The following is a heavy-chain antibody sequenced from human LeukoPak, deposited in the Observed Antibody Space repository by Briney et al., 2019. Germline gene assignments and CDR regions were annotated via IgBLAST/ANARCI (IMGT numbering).Heavy chain of an antibody. CDR2: ISSDRSNT. J-gene: IGHJ4*02. Sequence: GGPVSLFCATCGFICSLYAVHGVRHARGKARECVAVISSDRSNTYYAASVKGRFTTSRDHSNNTLYLQMISLRAEDTAVYYCAYGSSRTYDFDYWGQGTLVTVSS. D-gene: IGHD6-13*01. CDR3: AYGSSRTYDFDY. V-gene: IGHV3-30*03. CDR1: GFICSLYA.